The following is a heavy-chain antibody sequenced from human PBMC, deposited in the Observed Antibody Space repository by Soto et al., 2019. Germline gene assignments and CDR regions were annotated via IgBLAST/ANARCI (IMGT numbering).Heavy chain of an antibody. CDR3: AIYSGV. Sequence: EVQLVESGGDLVQPGGSLRLSCAASGLTFSSHWMHWVRQAPGRGLVWVSHINGDGSTTRYAGSVKGRFTISRDNAKNTLYLQMNSLRAEDTAVYYCAIYSGVWGQGTTVTVSS. CDR2: INGDGSTT. CDR1: GLTFSSHW. V-gene: IGHV3-74*01. D-gene: IGHD2-15*01. J-gene: IGHJ6*02.